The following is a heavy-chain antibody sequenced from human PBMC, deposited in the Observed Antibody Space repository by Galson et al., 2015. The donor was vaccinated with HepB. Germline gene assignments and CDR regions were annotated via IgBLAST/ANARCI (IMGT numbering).Heavy chain of an antibody. CDR1: GFTFSSYG. V-gene: IGHV3-30*03. D-gene: IGHD3-10*01. Sequence: SLRLSCAASGFTFSSYGMHWVRQAPGKGLEWVAVISYDGSNKYYADSVKGRFTISRDNSKNTLYLQMNSLRAEDTAMYYCARRGIASEYFDYWGQGTLVTVSS. CDR2: ISYDGSNK. J-gene: IGHJ4*02. CDR3: ARRGIASEYFDY.